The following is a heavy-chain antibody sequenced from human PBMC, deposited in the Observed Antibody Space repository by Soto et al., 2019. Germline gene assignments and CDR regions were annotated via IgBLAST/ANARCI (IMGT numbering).Heavy chain of an antibody. CDR1: SGPDSSPN. D-gene: IGHD1-26*01. J-gene: IGHJ6*02. V-gene: IGHV4-59*08. Sequence: QVQLKQSGPGLVKSSETLSLTCTVSSGPDSSPNWGWIRQSPGRGLAWIGYVYYTGDTSYNPSLRSRVSISADSFTKHISLTLSSVTAADTAVYYCVRQGIDYLHGLVDVWGQGTTVIVSS. CDR3: VRQGIDYLHGLVDV. CDR2: VYYTGDT.